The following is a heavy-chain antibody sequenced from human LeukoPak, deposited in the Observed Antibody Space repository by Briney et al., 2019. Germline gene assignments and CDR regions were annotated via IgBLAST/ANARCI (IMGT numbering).Heavy chain of an antibody. D-gene: IGHD3-10*01. Sequence: SETLSLTCTVSGGSISSYYWSWIRQPPRKGLEWIAYLFYSGSTDYNPSLESRVTISVDTSKNQFSLKLRSVTAADTAVYYCATVAVIRGVTYFDYWGQGTLLTVSS. CDR3: ATVAVIRGVTYFDY. J-gene: IGHJ4*02. CDR1: GGSISSYY. V-gene: IGHV4-59*01. CDR2: LFYSGST.